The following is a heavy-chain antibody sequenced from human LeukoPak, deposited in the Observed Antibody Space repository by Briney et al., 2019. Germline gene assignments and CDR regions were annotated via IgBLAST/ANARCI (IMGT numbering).Heavy chain of an antibody. V-gene: IGHV3-74*01. CDR3: TREVYCSGGSCFDY. Sequence: GGSLRLSCAASGFTFSSYWMHWVRQAPGKGLVWVSRINSDGSSTSYADSVKGRFTISRDNAENTLYLQMNSLRAEDTAVYYCTREVYCSGGSCFDYWGQGTLVTVSS. CDR2: INSDGSST. J-gene: IGHJ4*02. D-gene: IGHD2-15*01. CDR1: GFTFSSYW.